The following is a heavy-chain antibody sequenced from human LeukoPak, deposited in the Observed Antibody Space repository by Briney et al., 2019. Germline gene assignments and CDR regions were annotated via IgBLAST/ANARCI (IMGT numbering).Heavy chain of an antibody. CDR3: ASVGSWYALREFDY. CDR1: GFTFSSYA. Sequence: GGSLRLSCAASGFTFSSYAMHWVRQAPGKGLEWVAVISYDGSNKYYADSVKGRFTISRDNSKNTLYLQMNSLRAEDTAVYYCASVGSWYALREFDYWGQGTLVTVSS. V-gene: IGHV3-30-3*01. J-gene: IGHJ4*02. CDR2: ISYDGSNK. D-gene: IGHD6-13*01.